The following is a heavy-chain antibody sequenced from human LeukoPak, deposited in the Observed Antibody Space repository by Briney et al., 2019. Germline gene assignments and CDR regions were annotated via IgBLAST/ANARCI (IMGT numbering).Heavy chain of an antibody. D-gene: IGHD3-22*01. CDR3: ASRHDSSGRYPVY. Sequence: QPGGSLRLSCAPSGFTSSSYWMSWVRQAPGKGLEWVANIKQDGSEKYYVDSVKGRFTISRDNAKKSLYLQMNSLRAEDTAVYYCASRHDSSGRYPVYWGQGTLVTVSS. CDR2: IKQDGSEK. J-gene: IGHJ4*02. V-gene: IGHV3-7*01. CDR1: GFTSSSYW.